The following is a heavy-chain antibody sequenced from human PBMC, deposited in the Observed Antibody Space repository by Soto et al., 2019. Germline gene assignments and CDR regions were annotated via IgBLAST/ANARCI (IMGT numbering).Heavy chain of an antibody. J-gene: IGHJ5*02. CDR2: IYHSGST. V-gene: IGHV4-4*02. D-gene: IGHD3-10*01. CDR1: GGSISSSNW. Sequence: QVRLQESGPGLVKPSGTLSLTCAVSGGSISSSNWWSWVRQPPGKGLEWIAEIYHSGSTNYNPSLKSRVTISVDKSKNQFSLKLSSVTAADTAVYYCARVYTIYYGSGSDFLWFDPWGQGTLVTVSS. CDR3: ARVYTIYYGSGSDFLWFDP.